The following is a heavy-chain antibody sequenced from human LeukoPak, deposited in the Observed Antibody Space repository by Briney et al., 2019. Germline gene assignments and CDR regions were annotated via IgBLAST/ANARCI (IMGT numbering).Heavy chain of an antibody. CDR2: INPNSGGT. CDR1: GYTFTGYY. D-gene: IGHD3-10*01. CDR3: ARGTTMVRGSRWFDP. J-gene: IGHJ5*02. V-gene: IGHV1-2*02. Sequence: ASVKVSCKASGYTFTGYYMHWVRQAPGQGLEWMGWINPNSGGTNYAQKFQGRVTMTRDTSASTAYMELSSLRSEDMAVYYCARGTTMVRGSRWFDPWGQGTLVTVSS.